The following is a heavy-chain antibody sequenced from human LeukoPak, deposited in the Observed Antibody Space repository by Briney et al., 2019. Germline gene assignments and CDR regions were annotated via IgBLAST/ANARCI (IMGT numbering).Heavy chain of an antibody. D-gene: IGHD1-26*01. CDR3: AATLVGATGYYFDY. V-gene: IGHV4-59*08. CDR1: GGSISSYY. Sequence: PSETLSLTCTVSGGSISSYYWSWIRQPPGKGLEWIGYIYYSGSTNYNPSLESRVTISVDTSKNQFSLKLSSVTAADTAVYYCAATLVGATGYYFDYWGQGTLVTVSS. CDR2: IYYSGST. J-gene: IGHJ4*02.